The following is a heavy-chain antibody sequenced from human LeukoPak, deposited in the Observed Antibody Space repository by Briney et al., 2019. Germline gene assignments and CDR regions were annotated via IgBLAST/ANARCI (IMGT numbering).Heavy chain of an antibody. CDR2: IYYSGST. Sequence: SETLSLTCTVSGGSVSSGSYYWSWIRQPPGKGLEWIGYIYYSGSTNYNPSLKSRVTISVDTSKNQFSLKLSSVTAADTAVYYCAVGPSYDSSGYYSDYWGQGTLVTVSS. CDR3: AVGPSYDSSGYYSDY. V-gene: IGHV4-61*01. CDR1: GGSVSSGSYY. D-gene: IGHD3-22*01. J-gene: IGHJ4*02.